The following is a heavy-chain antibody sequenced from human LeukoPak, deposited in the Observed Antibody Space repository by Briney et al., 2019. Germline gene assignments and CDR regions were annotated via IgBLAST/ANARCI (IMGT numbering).Heavy chain of an antibody. CDR2: IRYDGSNK. V-gene: IGHV3-30*02. J-gene: IGHJ6*03. CDR1: GFTFSSCG. Sequence: GGSLRLSCAAYGFTFSSCGMHWVRQAPGKGLEWVAFIRYDGSNKYYADSVKGRFTISRDNSKNTLYLQMNSLRAEDTAVYYCAKDRRGDYYYYMDVWGKGTTVTVSS. D-gene: IGHD4-17*01. CDR3: AKDRRGDYYYYMDV.